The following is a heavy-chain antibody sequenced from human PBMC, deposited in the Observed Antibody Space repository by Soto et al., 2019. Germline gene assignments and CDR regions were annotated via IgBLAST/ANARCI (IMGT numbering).Heavy chain of an antibody. J-gene: IGHJ4*02. CDR3: SGLPY. CDR1: GFTFSNYW. V-gene: IGHV3-74*01. D-gene: IGHD6-19*01. Sequence: LSLSCAASGFTFSNYWMHWVRQAPGKGLVWVSRINSDGTTINYADSVKGRFTISRDNAKHTLYLQMNSLRAADTGVYYCSGLPYWGQGTLVTVSS. CDR2: INSDGTTI.